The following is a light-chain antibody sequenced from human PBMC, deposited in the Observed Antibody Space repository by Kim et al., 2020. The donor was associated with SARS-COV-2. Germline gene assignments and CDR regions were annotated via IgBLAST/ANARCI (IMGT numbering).Light chain of an antibody. Sequence: EIVLTQSPATLSVSPGDRATLSCRASQSVSSNLVWYQQKPGQAPRLLIYRASIRAPGIPARFSGSGSGTEFTLTISSLQSEDFAVYYCQQYNNWPPAFGQGTKVDIK. CDR2: RAS. J-gene: IGKJ1*01. CDR3: QQYNNWPPA. CDR1: QSVSSN. V-gene: IGKV3-15*01.